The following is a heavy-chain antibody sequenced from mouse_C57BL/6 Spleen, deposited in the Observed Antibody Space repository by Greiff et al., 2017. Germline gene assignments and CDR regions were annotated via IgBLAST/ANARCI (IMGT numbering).Heavy chain of an antibody. D-gene: IGHD2-3*01. CDR2: ISAGGSYT. CDR3: ARDDGGFDD. Sequence: DVKLQESGGGLVKPGGSLKLSCAASGFTFSSYAMSWVRQTPEKRLEWVATISAGGSYTYYPDNVKGRFTISRDTAKNNLYLQMSHLKSEDTAMYCCARDDGGFDDWGKGTTLTVSS. V-gene: IGHV5-4*01. J-gene: IGHJ2*01. CDR1: GFTFSSYA.